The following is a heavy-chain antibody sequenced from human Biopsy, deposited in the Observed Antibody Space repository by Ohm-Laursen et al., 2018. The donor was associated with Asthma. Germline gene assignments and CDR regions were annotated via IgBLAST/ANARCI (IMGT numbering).Heavy chain of an antibody. CDR3: ASDFPKDYVRYNFQF. J-gene: IGHJ4*02. D-gene: IGHD4-17*01. CDR1: GYSLTDLS. V-gene: IGHV1-24*01. CDR2: HDHEEGGT. Sequence: EASVKVSCKISGYSLTDLSMHWVRQAPGQGLEWMGGHDHEEGGTVNARRFQGRVTMTEDTPTDTAYMELSSLSSDDTAVYYCASDFPKDYVRYNFQFWGQGTLVTVSS.